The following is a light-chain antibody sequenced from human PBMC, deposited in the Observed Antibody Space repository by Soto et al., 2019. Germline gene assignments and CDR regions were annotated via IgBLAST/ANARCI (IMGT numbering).Light chain of an antibody. J-gene: IGKJ4*01. CDR2: DAS. CDR3: QQYDNLPLT. CDR1: QDISNY. Sequence: DIQMTQSPSSLSASVGDRVTITCQASQDISNYLNWYQQKPGKAPKLLIYDASKFEKGVPSRFSGSGSGTDFTFTISSLQPEDIATYYCQQYDNLPLTFGRGTKVEIK. V-gene: IGKV1-33*01.